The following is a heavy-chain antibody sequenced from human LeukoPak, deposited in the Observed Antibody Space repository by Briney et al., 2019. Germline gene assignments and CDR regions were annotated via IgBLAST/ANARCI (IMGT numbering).Heavy chain of an antibody. D-gene: IGHD3-22*01. CDR3: AKDPPTYYYDSSGSGLDY. CDR1: GFTFSSYA. Sequence: PGGSLRLSCAASGFTFSSYAMSWVRQAPGKGLEWVSAISGSGGSTYYADSVKGRFTISRDNSKNTLYLQMNSLRAEDTAVYYCAKDPPTYYYDSSGSGLDYWGQGTLVTVSS. CDR2: ISGSGGST. V-gene: IGHV3-23*01. J-gene: IGHJ4*02.